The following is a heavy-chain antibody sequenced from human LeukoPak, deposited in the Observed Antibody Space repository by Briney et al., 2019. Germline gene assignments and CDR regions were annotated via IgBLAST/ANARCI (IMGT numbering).Heavy chain of an antibody. CDR3: AFLVVAATDYFDY. J-gene: IGHJ4*02. D-gene: IGHD2-15*01. CDR2: IIPIFGTA. Sequence: SVKVSCKASGGTFSSYAISWVRQAPGQGLEWMGGIIPIFGTANYAQKFQGRVTITADESTSTAYMELSSLRSEDTAVYYCAFLVVAATDYFDYWGQGALVTVSS. V-gene: IGHV1-69*13. CDR1: GGTFSSYA.